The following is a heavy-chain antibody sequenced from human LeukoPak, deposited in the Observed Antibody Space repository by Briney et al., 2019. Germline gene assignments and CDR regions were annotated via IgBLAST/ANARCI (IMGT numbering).Heavy chain of an antibody. D-gene: IGHD6-19*01. CDR3: AKVSDSGYYYYGMDV. Sequence: PGRSLRLSCAASGFTFDDYAMHWVRQAPGKGLEWVSGISWNSGSIGYADSVKGRFTISRDNTKNSLYLQMNSLRAEDTALYYCAKVSDSGYYYYGMDVWGQGTTVTVSS. CDR1: GFTFDDYA. J-gene: IGHJ6*02. V-gene: IGHV3-9*01. CDR2: ISWNSGSI.